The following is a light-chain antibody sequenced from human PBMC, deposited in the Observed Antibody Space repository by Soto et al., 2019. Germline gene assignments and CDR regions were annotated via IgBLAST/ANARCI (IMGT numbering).Light chain of an antibody. V-gene: IGLV1-44*01. Sequence: QSVLTQPPSTSGTPGQRVTISCSGSSSNIGSNTVNWYQQLPGTAPKLLIYSNNQRPSGVPERFSGSKSGTSASLAISGLQSEDEADYFCAAWDDRLDGAVFGGGTKVTVL. CDR3: AAWDDRLDGAV. CDR1: SSNIGSNT. J-gene: IGLJ2*01. CDR2: SNN.